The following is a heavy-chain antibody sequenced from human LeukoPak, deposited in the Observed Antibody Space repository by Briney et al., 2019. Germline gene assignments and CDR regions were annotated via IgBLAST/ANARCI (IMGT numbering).Heavy chain of an antibody. CDR3: AKSYERYQLLLGY. CDR1: GFTFSSYA. Sequence: GGSLRLSCAASGFTFSSYAMSWVRQAPGKGLEWVSAISGSGGSTYYADSVKGRFTISRDDSKNTLYLQMNSLRAEDTAVYYCAKSYERYQLLLGYWGQGTLVTVSS. CDR2: ISGSGGST. V-gene: IGHV3-23*01. D-gene: IGHD2-2*01. J-gene: IGHJ4*02.